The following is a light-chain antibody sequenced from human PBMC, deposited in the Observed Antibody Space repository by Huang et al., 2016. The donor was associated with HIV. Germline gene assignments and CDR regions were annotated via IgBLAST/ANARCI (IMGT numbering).Light chain of an antibody. V-gene: IGKV1-39*01. CDR2: AAS. J-gene: IGKJ1*01. CDR1: QTINTY. Sequence: DIQMTQSPSSLSASVGDRITITCRASQTINTYLNWYQQKPGKAPRLLISAASSSQSGVPSRCSGSGSGTDFTLTISSLQPGDFATYYCQQSDSIPRTFGQGTTVEIK. CDR3: QQSDSIPRT.